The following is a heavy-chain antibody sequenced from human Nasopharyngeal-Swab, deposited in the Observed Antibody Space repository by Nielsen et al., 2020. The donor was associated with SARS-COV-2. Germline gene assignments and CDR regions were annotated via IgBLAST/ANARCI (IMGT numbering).Heavy chain of an antibody. Sequence: SETLSLTCTVSGGSISSYYWSWIRQPPGKGPEWIGYIYYSGSTNYNPSLKSRVTISVDTSKNQFSLKLSSVTAADTAVYYCARIMYYDILTGYYYFDYWGQGTLVTVSS. CDR2: IYYSGST. J-gene: IGHJ4*02. CDR3: ARIMYYDILTGYYYFDY. D-gene: IGHD3-9*01. CDR1: GGSISSYY. V-gene: IGHV4-59*13.